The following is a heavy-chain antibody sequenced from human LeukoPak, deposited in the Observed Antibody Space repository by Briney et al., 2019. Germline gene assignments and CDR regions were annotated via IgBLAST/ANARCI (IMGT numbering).Heavy chain of an antibody. Sequence: SETLSLTCTVSGGSISSYYWSWIRQPPGKGLEWIGYIYYSGSTNYNPSLKSRVTMSVDTSKNQFSLKLSSVTPADTAVYYCARDQGSGSWYVIWGQGTLVTVSS. D-gene: IGHD6-13*01. CDR1: GGSISSYY. J-gene: IGHJ4*02. V-gene: IGHV4-59*01. CDR2: IYYSGST. CDR3: ARDQGSGSWYVI.